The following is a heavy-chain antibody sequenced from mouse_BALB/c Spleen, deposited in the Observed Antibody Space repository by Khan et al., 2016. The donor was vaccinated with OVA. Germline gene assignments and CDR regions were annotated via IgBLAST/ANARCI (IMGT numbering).Heavy chain of an antibody. CDR3: ARVYWRYDEGYWYFEV. CDR1: GFTFSGYG. V-gene: IGHV5-6-3*01. D-gene: IGHD2-14*01. CDR2: INSNGGTS. J-gene: IGHJ1*01. Sequence: VQLKESGGGLVQPGGSLKLSCAASGFTFSGYGMSWVRQTPDKRLELVATINSNGGTSYYPDSVKGRFTISRDNAKNTLHLQMSRLKSEDTALYYCARVYWRYDEGYWYFEVRGAGTTVTVSS.